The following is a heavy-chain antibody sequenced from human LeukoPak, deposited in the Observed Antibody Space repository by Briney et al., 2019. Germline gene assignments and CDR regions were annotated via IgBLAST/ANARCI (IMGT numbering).Heavy chain of an antibody. Sequence: GGSLRLSCAASGFTFATYAMGWVRQAPGTGLEWVSTVTGSGGSTYYADSVKGRLTISRDNSKNTLYLHMNSLRAEDTAVYYCAKDPYRASSGLVDYWGQGTLVTVSS. V-gene: IGHV3-23*01. D-gene: IGHD5-12*01. J-gene: IGHJ4*02. CDR3: AKDPYRASSGLVDY. CDR1: GFTFATYA. CDR2: VTGSGGST.